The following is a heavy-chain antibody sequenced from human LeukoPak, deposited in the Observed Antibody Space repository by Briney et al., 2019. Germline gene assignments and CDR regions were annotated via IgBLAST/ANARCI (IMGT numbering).Heavy chain of an antibody. Sequence: ASVTVSCKASGYTFTSYDINWVRQATGRGLEWMGWMNPNSGNTGYAQKFQGRVTMTRNTSISTAYMELSSLRSEDTAVYYCARGSSGWPHFDYWGQGTLVTVSS. CDR2: MNPNSGNT. J-gene: IGHJ4*02. D-gene: IGHD6-19*01. CDR3: ARGSSGWPHFDY. V-gene: IGHV1-8*01. CDR1: GYTFTSYD.